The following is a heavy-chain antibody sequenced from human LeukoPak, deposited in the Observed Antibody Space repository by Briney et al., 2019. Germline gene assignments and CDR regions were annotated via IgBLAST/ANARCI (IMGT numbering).Heavy chain of an antibody. J-gene: IGHJ4*02. CDR3: ARGRGYDFWSGYSGHYFDY. V-gene: IGHV4-34*01. CDR2: INHSGST. D-gene: IGHD3-3*01. CDR1: GGSFSGYY. Sequence: SETLSLTCAVYGGSFSGYYWSWIRQPPGKGLEWIGAINHSGSTNYNPSLKSRVTISVDTSKNQFSLKLSSVTAADTAVYYCARGRGYDFWSGYSGHYFDYWGQGTLVTVSS.